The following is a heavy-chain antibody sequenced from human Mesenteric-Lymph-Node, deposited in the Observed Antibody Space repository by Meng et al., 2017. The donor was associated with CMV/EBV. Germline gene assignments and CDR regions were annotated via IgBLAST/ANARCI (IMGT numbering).Heavy chain of an antibody. D-gene: IGHD4/OR15-4a*01. Sequence: GESLKISCAASGFTFSSYAMHWVRQAPGKGLEWVAVISYDGSNKYYADSVKGRFTISRDNSKNTLYLQMNSLRAEDTAVYYCARDLYGGKYYYYYYGMDVWGQGTTVTVSS. CDR2: ISYDGSNK. J-gene: IGHJ6*02. CDR3: ARDLYGGKYYYYYYGMDV. V-gene: IGHV3-30*04. CDR1: GFTFSSYA.